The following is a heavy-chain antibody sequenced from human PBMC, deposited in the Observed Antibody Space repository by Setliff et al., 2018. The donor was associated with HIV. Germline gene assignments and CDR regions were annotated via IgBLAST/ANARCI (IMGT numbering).Heavy chain of an antibody. CDR3: ARRLSSSYYYCMDV. Sequence: SETLSLTCTVSGGSISGYYWSWIRQPPGKGLEWIGDIYYTGSTIYSPSLKSRLTILADTSKNQFSLTLNSVIAADTAVYYCARRLSSSYYYCMDVWGKGTTVTVSS. J-gene: IGHJ6*03. V-gene: IGHV4-59*08. D-gene: IGHD3-10*01. CDR2: IYYTGST. CDR1: GGSISGYY.